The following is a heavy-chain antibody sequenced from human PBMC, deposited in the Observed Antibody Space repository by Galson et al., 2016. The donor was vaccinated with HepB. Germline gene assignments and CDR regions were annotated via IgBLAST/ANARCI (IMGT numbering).Heavy chain of an antibody. CDR2: IYDSGIT. J-gene: IGHJ5*02. CDR3: ARSSLAARAWFDP. V-gene: IGHV4-59*01. D-gene: IGHD6-6*01. Sequence: TLSLTCTVSGGSINSYYWSWIRHPPGKGLEWIGYIYDSGITNYNPSLKSRVTISVDTSKKHFSVKLSSVTAADTAVYYCARSSLAARAWFDPWGQGTLVIVSS. CDR1: GGSINSYY.